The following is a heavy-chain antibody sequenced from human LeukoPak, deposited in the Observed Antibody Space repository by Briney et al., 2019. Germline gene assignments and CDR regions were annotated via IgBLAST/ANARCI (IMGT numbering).Heavy chain of an antibody. CDR2: ITGRGETK. V-gene: IGHV3-23*01. D-gene: IGHD5-18*01. CDR3: AQDRAWIQFLY. CDR1: GFTFSNYG. J-gene: IGHJ4*02. Sequence: PGGSLRLSCAASGFTFSNYGMNWVRLAPGKGLEWVSGITGRGETKYYADSVKGRFTISRDNSKNMLYLQINSLRAEDTAVYYCAQDRAWIQFLYWGQGTLVTVS.